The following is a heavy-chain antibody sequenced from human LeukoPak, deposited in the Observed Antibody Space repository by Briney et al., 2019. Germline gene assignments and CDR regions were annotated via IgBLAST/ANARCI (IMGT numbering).Heavy chain of an antibody. CDR1: GFTFSTYG. V-gene: IGHV3-30*03. J-gene: IGHJ4*02. CDR3: ARGSGYSYAFTGRERTKSRLDY. D-gene: IGHD5-18*01. Sequence: RSLRLSCAASGFTFSTYGMKWVRRTPGKGVAWVAVISYDGSNKYYTDSVKGRFTISRDNSKNTLSLQMNSLRADDTAVYYCARGSGYSYAFTGRERTKSRLDYWGPGTLVTVSS. CDR2: ISYDGSNK.